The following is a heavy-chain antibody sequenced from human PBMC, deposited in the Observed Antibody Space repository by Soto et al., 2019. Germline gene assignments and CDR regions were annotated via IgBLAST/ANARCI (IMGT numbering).Heavy chain of an antibody. CDR3: ARDGRGAGTFDY. CDR2: ITGSGGTT. D-gene: IGHD1-1*01. Sequence: GGSLRLSCAASGFTSGTYAMSWVRQAPGKGLEWVSSITGSGGTTDYADSVKGRFTISRDTSRNTLYLQMSRLSVDDTAVYYRARDGRGAGTFDYWGHGTLVTVSS. CDR1: GFTSGTYA. J-gene: IGHJ4*01. V-gene: IGHV3-23*01.